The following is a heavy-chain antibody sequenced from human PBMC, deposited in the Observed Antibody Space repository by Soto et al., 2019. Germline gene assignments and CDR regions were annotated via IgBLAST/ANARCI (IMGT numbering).Heavy chain of an antibody. CDR2: IYYSGST. CDR3: ARVVRGYCTNGVCYSFDY. V-gene: IGHV4-39*07. D-gene: IGHD2-8*01. CDR1: GGSISSSSYY. J-gene: IGHJ4*02. Sequence: SETLSLTCTVSGGSISSSSYYWGWIRQPPGKGLEWIGSIYYSGSTYYNPSLKSRVTISVDTSKNQFSLKLSSVTAADTAVYDCARVVRGYCTNGVCYSFDYWGQGTLVTVSS.